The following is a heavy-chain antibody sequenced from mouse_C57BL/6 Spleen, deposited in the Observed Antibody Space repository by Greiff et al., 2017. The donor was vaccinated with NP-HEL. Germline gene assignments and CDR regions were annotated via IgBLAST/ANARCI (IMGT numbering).Heavy chain of an antibody. J-gene: IGHJ2*01. CDR1: GFNIKDYY. CDR3: TADYGSSYERDY. V-gene: IGHV14-1*01. Sequence: VQLQQSGAELVRPGASVKLSCTASGFNIKDYYMHWVKQRPEQGLEWIVRIDPEDGDTEYAPKFQGKATMTADTSSNTAYLQLSSLTSEDTAVYYCTADYGSSYERDYWGQGTTLTVSS. D-gene: IGHD1-1*01. CDR2: IDPEDGDT.